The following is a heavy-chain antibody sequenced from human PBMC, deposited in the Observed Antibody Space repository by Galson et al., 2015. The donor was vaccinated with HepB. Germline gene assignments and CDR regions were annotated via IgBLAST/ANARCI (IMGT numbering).Heavy chain of an antibody. CDR3: ARLNNIPPLGDWFDP. D-gene: IGHD2-2*02. CDR2: IYWDDDK. J-gene: IGHJ5*02. CDR1: GFSLSASGVS. V-gene: IGHV2-5*02. Sequence: PALVNPTQTLTLTCSFSGFSLSASGVSVGWIRQPPGKALEWLALIYWDDDKRYSPSLKSRLTITKDTSKNQVVLTMTNMDPVDTATYYCARLNNIPPLGDWFDPWGQGTLVTVSS.